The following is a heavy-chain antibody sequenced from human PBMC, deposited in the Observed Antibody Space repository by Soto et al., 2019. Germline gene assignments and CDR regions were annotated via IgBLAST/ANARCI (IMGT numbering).Heavy chain of an antibody. CDR3: ARDYYRFNSGYGFSMDV. D-gene: IGHD5-12*01. J-gene: IGHJ6*02. Sequence: QVQLVESGGGVVQPGRSLRLSCAASGFTFSSYAMHWVRQAPGKGLEGEAVISYDGSNKYYADSVKVRFTISRDNSKNTLYLQMNSLRAEDTAVYYCARDYYRFNSGYGFSMDVWGQGTTVTVSS. CDR2: ISYDGSNK. V-gene: IGHV3-30-3*01. CDR1: GFTFSSYA.